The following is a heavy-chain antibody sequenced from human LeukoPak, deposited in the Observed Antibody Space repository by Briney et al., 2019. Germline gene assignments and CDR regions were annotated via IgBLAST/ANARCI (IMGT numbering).Heavy chain of an antibody. CDR2: ISPDGSAT. J-gene: IGHJ5*01. D-gene: IGHD3-10*01. Sequence: GGSLSLSCEASGFTFSDHWMSCLRQAPGKGLEWVANISPDGSATFYVDSVKGRVTISRDNAKNSLYLQMYSLRAEDTAVYYCGRSIENSGERAPGTVSSGSASAPTWG. V-gene: IGHV3-7*01. CDR1: GFTFSDHW. CDR3: GRSIENSGERAPGTVSSGSASAPT.